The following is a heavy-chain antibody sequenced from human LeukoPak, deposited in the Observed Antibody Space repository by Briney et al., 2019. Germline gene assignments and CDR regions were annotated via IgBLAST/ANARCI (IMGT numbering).Heavy chain of an antibody. CDR1: GFTFSSYA. Sequence: HTGGSLRLSCAASGFTFSSYAMSWVPQAPGKGLEWVSAISGSGGSTYYADSVKGRFTIPRDNAKNSLYLQMNSLRAEDMALYYCAKDHSSGWYCGAFDIWGQGTMVTVSS. D-gene: IGHD6-19*01. V-gene: IGHV3-23*01. J-gene: IGHJ3*02. CDR2: ISGSGGST. CDR3: AKDHSSGWYCGAFDI.